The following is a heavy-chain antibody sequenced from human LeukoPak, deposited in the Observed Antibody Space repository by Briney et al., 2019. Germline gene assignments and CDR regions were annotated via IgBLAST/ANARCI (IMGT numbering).Heavy chain of an antibody. V-gene: IGHV3-21*01. D-gene: IGHD6-19*01. CDR3: ARGSGSNPFDY. J-gene: IGHJ4*02. Sequence: GGSLRLSCAASGFTFSSYSMNWVRQAPGKGLEWVSSISSSSSYIYYADSVKGRFTISRDNAKNSLYLQMNSLRAEDTAVYYCARGSGSNPFDYWGQGTLAAVSS. CDR2: ISSSSSYI. CDR1: GFTFSSYS.